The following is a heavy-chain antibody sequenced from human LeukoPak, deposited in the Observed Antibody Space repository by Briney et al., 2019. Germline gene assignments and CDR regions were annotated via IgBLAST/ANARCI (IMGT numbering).Heavy chain of an antibody. D-gene: IGHD3-22*01. CDR1: GYTFTGYY. J-gene: IGHJ4*02. CDR2: INPNSGGT. V-gene: IGHV1-2*02. CDR3: ARDLDSSGYYSYFDY. Sequence: ASVKVSCKASGYTFTGYYMHWVRQAPGQGLEWMGWINPNSGGTNYAQKFQGRVTMTRDTSISTAYMELSRLRSDDTAVYHCARDLDSSGYYSYFDYWGQGTLVTVSS.